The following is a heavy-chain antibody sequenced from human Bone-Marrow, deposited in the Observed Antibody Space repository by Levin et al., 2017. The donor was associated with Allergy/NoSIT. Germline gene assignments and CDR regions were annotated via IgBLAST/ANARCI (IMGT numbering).Heavy chain of an antibody. CDR3: ARDVYDFWSTYRIPFDY. J-gene: IGHJ4*02. CDR1: GYTFSSYG. V-gene: IGHV1-18*01. D-gene: IGHD3-3*01. Sequence: ASVKVSCRTSGYTFSSYGLSWVRQAPGQGLEWMGWISTYNGKTYYAEKFQGRVTLTTDTSTTTAYMELRTLRSDDTAVYYCARDVYDFWSTYRIPFDYWGQGTRVTVSS. CDR2: ISTYNGKT.